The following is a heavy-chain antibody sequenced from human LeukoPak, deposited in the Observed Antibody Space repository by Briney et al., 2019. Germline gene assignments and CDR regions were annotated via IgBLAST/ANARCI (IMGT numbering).Heavy chain of an antibody. V-gene: IGHV3-30*02. J-gene: IGHJ4*02. CDR1: GFTFSDYY. CDR3: AKDYAGKGYFDY. D-gene: IGHD4-23*01. CDR2: IRYDGSNK. Sequence: PGGSLRLSCAASGFTFSDYYMSWIRQAPGKGLEWVTFIRYDGSNKYYADSVKGRFTISRGNSKNTLYLQMNSLRAEDTAVYYCAKDYAGKGYFDYWGQGTLVTVSS.